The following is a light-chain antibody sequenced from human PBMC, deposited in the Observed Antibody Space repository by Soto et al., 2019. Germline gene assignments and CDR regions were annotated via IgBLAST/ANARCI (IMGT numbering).Light chain of an antibody. J-gene: IGLJ2*01. Sequence: QSVLTQPPSASGNPGQRVTISCSGSSSNIGSNTVNWYQQLPGTAPKLLIYSKNQRHSGVPDRFSGSKSGTSASLAISGLQSEDEADYYCAAWDDSLNGVVFGGGTKLTV. CDR3: AAWDDSLNGVV. CDR2: SKN. V-gene: IGLV1-44*01. CDR1: SSNIGSNT.